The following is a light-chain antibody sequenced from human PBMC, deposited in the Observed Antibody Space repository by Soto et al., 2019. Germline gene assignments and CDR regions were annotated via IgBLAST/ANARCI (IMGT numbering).Light chain of an antibody. CDR2: GAS. Sequence: EIVMTQSPATLSVSPGEGATLSCRARRSVSSNLAWYQQKPGQAPRLLIYGASTRATGIPARFSGSGSGTEFTLTISILQSEDFAVYYCQQYNNWPRTFGQGTKVEIK. J-gene: IGKJ1*01. CDR3: QQYNNWPRT. CDR1: RSVSSN. V-gene: IGKV3-15*01.